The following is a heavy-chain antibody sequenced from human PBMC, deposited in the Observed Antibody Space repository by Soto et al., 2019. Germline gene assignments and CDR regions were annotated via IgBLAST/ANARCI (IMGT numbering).Heavy chain of an antibody. CDR1: GGTFRSYA. Sequence: QVQLVQSGAEVKEPGSSVKISCQASGGTFRSYALSWVRQAPGQGLEWMGGIIPLFRTPDYAQKFQGRVTITADESTSTAYMELSSLRSEDTAIYYCARDNGRPQVGGNYYYITDVWGQGTTITVSS. CDR3: ARDNGRPQVGGNYYYITDV. V-gene: IGHV1-69*12. CDR2: IIPLFRTP. J-gene: IGHJ6*02. D-gene: IGHD2-2*01.